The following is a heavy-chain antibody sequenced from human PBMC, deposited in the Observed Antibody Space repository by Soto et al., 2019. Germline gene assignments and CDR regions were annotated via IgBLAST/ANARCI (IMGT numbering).Heavy chain of an antibody. CDR3: ARVDSSGWSRGYYDVGMDV. CDR2: IIPILGIA. V-gene: IGHV1-69*02. Sequence: QVQLVQSGAEVKKPGSSVKVSCKASGGTFSSYTISWVRQAPGQGLEWMGRIIPILGIANYAQKFQGRVTITADKSTSTAYMELSSLSSEDTAVYYGARVDSSGWSRGYYDVGMDVWGQGTTVTVSS. CDR1: GGTFSSYT. D-gene: IGHD6-19*01. J-gene: IGHJ6*02.